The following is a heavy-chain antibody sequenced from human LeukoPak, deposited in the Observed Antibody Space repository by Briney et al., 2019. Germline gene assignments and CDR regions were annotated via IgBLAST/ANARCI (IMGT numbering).Heavy chain of an antibody. CDR1: GFTFSDYG. Sequence: PGRSLRLSCAASGFTFSDYGMRWVRQAPGKGLEWVAAIWYDGSNKYYADSVKGRFTISRDNSRNTLYLQMNSLRAEDTAVYYCVRELPPVVQYYFDYWGPGTLVTVSS. J-gene: IGHJ4*02. V-gene: IGHV3-33*01. CDR2: IWYDGSNK. CDR3: VRELPPVVQYYFDY. D-gene: IGHD3-22*01.